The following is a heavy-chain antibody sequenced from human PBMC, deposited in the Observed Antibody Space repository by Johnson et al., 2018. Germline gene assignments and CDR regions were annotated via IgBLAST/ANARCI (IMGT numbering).Heavy chain of an antibody. J-gene: IGHJ4*02. CDR1: GYSFSSYY. Sequence: VQLVESGAEVKKPGASVKVSCKTSGYSFSSYYMHWVRQAPGQGLEWMGVINPSSGSTDYAQKFQGRVTMTRDTSTSTVYMELSSLRSEEAAVYYCAREGGPAYSSSFDYWGQGTLVTVSS. D-gene: IGHD6-6*01. V-gene: IGHV1-46*01. CDR3: AREGGPAYSSSFDY. CDR2: INPSSGST.